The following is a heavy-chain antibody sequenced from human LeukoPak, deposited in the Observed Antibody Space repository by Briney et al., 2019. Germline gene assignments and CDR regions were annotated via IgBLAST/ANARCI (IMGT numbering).Heavy chain of an antibody. D-gene: IGHD2-8*01. CDR3: ARENARSLYYYYGMDI. J-gene: IGHJ6*02. CDR1: GFTFSTYW. V-gene: IGHV3-7*04. Sequence: GSLRLSCVASGFTFSTYWMSWVRQAPGKGLEWVANIKQGASEKYYVDSVKGRFTISRDNAKNSLYLQMNSLRVEDTAVYFCARENARSLYYYYGMDIWGRGTTVTVSS. CDR2: IKQGASEK.